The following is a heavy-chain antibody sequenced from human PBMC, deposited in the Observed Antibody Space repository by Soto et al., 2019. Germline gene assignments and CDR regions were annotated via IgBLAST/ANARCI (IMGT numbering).Heavy chain of an antibody. CDR1: GYTFSSHW. CDR2: INPDGSFT. J-gene: IGHJ3*02. D-gene: IGHD6-6*01. V-gene: IGHV3-74*01. Sequence: EVQLVESGGGLVQPGGSLRLSCVASGYTFSSHWIHWVRQAPGQGLVGVSRINPDGSFTSYADSVKGRFTNSRDNAKNTLYLEMNSLRAEDTAVYYCARPRSMSSSGFDIWGQGTMVTVSS. CDR3: ARPRSMSSSGFDI.